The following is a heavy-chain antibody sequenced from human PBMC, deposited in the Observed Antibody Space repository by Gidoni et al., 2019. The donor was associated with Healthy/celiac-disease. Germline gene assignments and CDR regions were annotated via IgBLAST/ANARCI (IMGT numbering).Heavy chain of an antibody. D-gene: IGHD3-16*01. CDR2: IYYSGST. V-gene: IGHV4-39*01. Sequence: QLQLQESGPGLVKPSETLSLTCTVSGGSISSSSYYWGWIRQPPGKGLEWIGSIYYSGSTYYNPYLKSRVTISVDTSKNQFSLKPSSVTAADTAVYYCARLGEWTADAFDIWGQGTMVTVSS. CDR1: GGSISSSSYY. J-gene: IGHJ3*02. CDR3: ARLGEWTADAFDI.